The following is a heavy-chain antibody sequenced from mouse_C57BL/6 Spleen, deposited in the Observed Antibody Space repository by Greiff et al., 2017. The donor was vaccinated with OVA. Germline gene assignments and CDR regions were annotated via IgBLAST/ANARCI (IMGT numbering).Heavy chain of an antibody. V-gene: IGHV14-4*01. D-gene: IGHD2-4*01. CDR1: GFNIKDDY. J-gene: IGHJ2*01. CDR2: IDPENGDT. Sequence: VQLKESGAELVRPGASVKLSCTASGFNIKDDYMHWVKQRPEQGLEWIGWIDPENGDTEYASKFQGKATITADTPSNTASLQLSSLTSENTAVYYCTYYDYDDFDYWGQGTTLTVSS. CDR3: TYYDYDDFDY.